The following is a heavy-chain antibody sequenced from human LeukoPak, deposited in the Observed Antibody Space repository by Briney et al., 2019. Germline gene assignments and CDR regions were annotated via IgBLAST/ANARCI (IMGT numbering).Heavy chain of an antibody. V-gene: IGHV4-61*02. D-gene: IGHD3-9*01. J-gene: IGHJ6*03. Sequence: SETLSLTCTVSGGSISSGSYYWGWIRQPAGKGLEWIGRIYTSGSTNYNPSLKGRVTISVDTSKNQFSLKLSSVTAADTAVYYCARVGGYFDWLLDYYYYMDVWGKGTTVTVSS. CDR3: ARVGGYFDWLLDYYYYMDV. CDR1: GGSISSGSYY. CDR2: IYTSGST.